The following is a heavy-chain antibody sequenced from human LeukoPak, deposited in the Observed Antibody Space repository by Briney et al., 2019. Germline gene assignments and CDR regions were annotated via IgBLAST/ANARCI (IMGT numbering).Heavy chain of an antibody. CDR2: IYYSGST. CDR3: ARTAMVTGYYYYGMDA. Sequence: SETLSLTCTVSGGSISRYYWSWIRQPPGKGLEWIGYIYYSGSTNYNPSLKSRVTISVDTSKNQFSLKLSSVTAADTAVYYCARTAMVTGYYYYGMDAWGQGTTVTVSS. CDR1: GGSISRYY. J-gene: IGHJ6*02. V-gene: IGHV4-59*01. D-gene: IGHD5-18*01.